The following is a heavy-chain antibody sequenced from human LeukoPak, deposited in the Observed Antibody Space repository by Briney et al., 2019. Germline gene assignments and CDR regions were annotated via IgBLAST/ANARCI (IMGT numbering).Heavy chain of an antibody. CDR2: IYTSGST. D-gene: IGHD5-18*01. V-gene: IGHV4-61*02. Sequence: PSETLYLPCTGSCGYINSGNYYWSWVRQPAGNGLEWIGRIYTSGSTNYNPALTSRGTISVDPSKNQFSLKVSSVTAADTAVYYCARSSSGYSYGLGWFDPWGQGTLVTVSS. CDR3: ARSSSGYSYGLGWFDP. J-gene: IGHJ5*02. CDR1: CGYINSGNYY.